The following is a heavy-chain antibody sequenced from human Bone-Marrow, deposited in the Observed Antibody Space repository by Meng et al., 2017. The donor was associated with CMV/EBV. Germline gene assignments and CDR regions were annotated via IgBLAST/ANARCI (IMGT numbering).Heavy chain of an antibody. CDR3: AKDATRAAAGYYYYYGMDV. CDR1: GFTFSGYW. D-gene: IGHD6-13*01. J-gene: IGHJ6*02. CDR2: IKQGGGEK. V-gene: IGHV3-7*01. Sequence: GGSLRLSCAASGFTFSGYWMNWVRQAPGRGLEWVANIKQGGGEKNYVDSVKGRFTISRDNAKNSLYLQMDSLRAEDTAVYYCAKDATRAAAGYYYYYGMDVWGQGTTVTVSS.